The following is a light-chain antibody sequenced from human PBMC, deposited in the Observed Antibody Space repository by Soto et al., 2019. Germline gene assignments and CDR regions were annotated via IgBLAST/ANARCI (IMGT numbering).Light chain of an antibody. Sequence: DIVMTQSPLSLPVTPGEPASISCRSSQSLLHSNGYNYLDWYLQKPGQSPQLLSYLGSSRASGVPDRFSGSGSGTDFTLKISRVEAEDVGVYYCMEALQSPLTFGGGTKVPIK. CDR2: LGS. CDR1: QSLLHSNGYNY. CDR3: MEALQSPLT. J-gene: IGKJ4*01. V-gene: IGKV2-28*01.